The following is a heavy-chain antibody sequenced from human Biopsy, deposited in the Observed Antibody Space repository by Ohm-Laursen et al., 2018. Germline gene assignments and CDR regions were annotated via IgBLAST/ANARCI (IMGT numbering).Heavy chain of an antibody. D-gene: IGHD2-21*02. Sequence: SETLSLTCTVSGGSISSYYWNWIRQPPGKGLEWIGYIYYSETTDYSPSLKSRVTISIDKSKNQFFLKLSSVTAEDTAVYYCARDDAVTVIRGLYYWGQGALVTVPS. J-gene: IGHJ4*02. V-gene: IGHV4-59*01. CDR3: ARDDAVTVIRGLYY. CDR1: GGSISSYY. CDR2: IYYSETT.